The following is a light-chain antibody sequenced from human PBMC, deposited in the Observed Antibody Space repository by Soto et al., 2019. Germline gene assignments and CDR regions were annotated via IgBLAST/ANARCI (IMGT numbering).Light chain of an antibody. CDR1: QSVSNNY. J-gene: IGKJ1*01. Sequence: EIVLTQSPGTLSLSPGERATLSCRASQSVSNNYLDWYQQKPVQAPRLLIYGASDRATGIPDRFSGSGSGTDFTLTISRLEPEDFAVYYCQQYGSSGTFGQGTKVDIK. CDR2: GAS. V-gene: IGKV3-20*01. CDR3: QQYGSSGT.